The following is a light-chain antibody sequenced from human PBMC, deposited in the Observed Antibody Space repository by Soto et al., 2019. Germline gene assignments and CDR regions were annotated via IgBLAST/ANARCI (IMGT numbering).Light chain of an antibody. CDR1: SSDVGGYNY. J-gene: IGLJ2*01. V-gene: IGLV2-14*01. CDR3: SSYTSSSTLVV. Sequence: QSVLTQPASVSGSPGQSITISCTGTSSDVGGYNYVSWYQQHPGKAPKLMIYYVSNRPSGVSNRFSGSKSGNTASLTISGLQPEDEADYYCSSYTSSSTLVVFGGGTKLTVL. CDR2: YVS.